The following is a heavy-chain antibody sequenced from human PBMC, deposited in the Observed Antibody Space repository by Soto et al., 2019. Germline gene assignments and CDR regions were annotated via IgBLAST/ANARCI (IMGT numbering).Heavy chain of an antibody. J-gene: IGHJ4*02. D-gene: IGHD3-22*01. CDR2: VSSSGDIT. V-gene: IGHV3-48*03. Sequence: PGGSLRLSCTVSGFTFSSYEMSWVRQSPGQGLEWVSYVSSSGDITFQADSVEGRFTTSRDNARNALYLQMSSLRAGDTAVYYCARLPENYYDSSGNYYFDNWGQGALVTVS. CDR3: ARLPENYYDSSGNYYFDN. CDR1: GFTFSSYE.